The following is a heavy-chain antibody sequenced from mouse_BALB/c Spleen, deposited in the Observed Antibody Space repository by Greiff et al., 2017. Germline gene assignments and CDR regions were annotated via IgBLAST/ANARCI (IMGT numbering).Heavy chain of an antibody. CDR2: ISSGGSYT. V-gene: IGHV5-6-4*01. J-gene: IGHJ3*01. D-gene: IGHD2-10*02. CDR1: GFTFSSYT. CDR3: TRDGYGNYETWFAY. Sequence: EVNVVESGGGLVKPGGSLKLSCAASGFTFSSYTMSWVRQTPEKRLEWVATISSGGSYTYYPDSVKGRFTISRDNAKNTLYLQMSSLKSEDTAMYYCTRDGYGNYETWFAYWGQGTLVTVSA.